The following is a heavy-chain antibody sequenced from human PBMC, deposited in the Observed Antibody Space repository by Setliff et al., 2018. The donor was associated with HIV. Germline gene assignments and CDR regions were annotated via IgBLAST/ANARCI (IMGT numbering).Heavy chain of an antibody. V-gene: IGHV3-48*03. D-gene: IGHD1-7*01. J-gene: IGHJ4*02. CDR2: ITGSSDTI. Sequence: PGGSLRLSCAVSGFTFSSYEMDWFRQAPGEGLEWVSYITGSSDTIYYADSVKGRFTISRDDAKNSLYLQMNTLRAEDTAVYYCAREGITGTTLHPYWGQGTLVTVSS. CDR3: AREGITGTTLHPY. CDR1: GFTFSSYE.